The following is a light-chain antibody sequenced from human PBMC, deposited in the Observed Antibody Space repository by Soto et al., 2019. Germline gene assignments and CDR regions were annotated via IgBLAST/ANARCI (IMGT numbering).Light chain of an antibody. CDR2: GAS. Sequence: EIVLSQSPGTLSLSPGERVTLSCRASQILSSSYLAWYQQKPGQAPRLLIYGASSRATDIPDRFSGSGSGTDFTLTINRLEPEDCAVYYCQQYDSSPYTFARGTKLEIK. CDR1: QILSSSY. CDR3: QQYDSSPYT. V-gene: IGKV3-20*01. J-gene: IGKJ2*01.